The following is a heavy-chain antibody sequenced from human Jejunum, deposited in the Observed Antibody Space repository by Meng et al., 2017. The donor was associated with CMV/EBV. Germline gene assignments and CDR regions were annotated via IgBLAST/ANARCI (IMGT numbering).Heavy chain of an antibody. CDR1: IGYY. J-gene: IGHJ5*02. V-gene: IGHV1-2*02. Sequence: IGYYIHWVRQAPGPGLEWMGWISPHSGGTKYAQKFQGRVTMTRDKSISTAYMEVTRLSSDDTAVYYCAREHAYCGGACPSSWFDPWGQGTLVTVSS. D-gene: IGHD2-21*01. CDR3: AREHAYCGGACPSSWFDP. CDR2: ISPHSGGT.